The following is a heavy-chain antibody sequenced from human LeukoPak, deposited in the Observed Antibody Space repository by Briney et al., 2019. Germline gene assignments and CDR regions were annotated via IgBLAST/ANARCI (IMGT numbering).Heavy chain of an antibody. CDR1: GFTFSDYY. Sequence: PGGSLRLSCAASGFTFSDYYMSWIRLAPGKGLEWVSYISSSGSTIYYADSVKGRFTISRDNAKNSLYLQMNSLRAEDTAVYYCAGTYYYGSGIYDFWGQGTLVTVSS. D-gene: IGHD3-10*01. J-gene: IGHJ4*02. CDR2: ISSSGSTI. V-gene: IGHV3-11*04. CDR3: AGTYYYGSGIYDF.